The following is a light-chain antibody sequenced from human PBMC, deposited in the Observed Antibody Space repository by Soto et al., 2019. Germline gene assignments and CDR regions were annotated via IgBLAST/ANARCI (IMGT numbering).Light chain of an antibody. V-gene: IGKV3-20*01. J-gene: IGKJ5*01. CDR3: QGYDSSPLLT. CDR2: GGF. CDR1: QSVTSN. Sequence: EILMTQSPGTLHLSPGERATLSCRASQSVTSNLAWYQHKPRQAPRLLIYGGFNRATGIPDRFSGSGSGTDYTLTISRLEPEDCAVYYCQGYDSSPLLTFGQGTRLEIK.